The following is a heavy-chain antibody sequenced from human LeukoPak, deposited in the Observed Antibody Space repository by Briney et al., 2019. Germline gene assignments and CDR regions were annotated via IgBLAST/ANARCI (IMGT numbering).Heavy chain of an antibody. J-gene: IGHJ6*02. V-gene: IGHV3-30-3*01. Sequence: GGSLRLSCAASGSTFSSYAMHWVRQAPGKGLEWVAVISYDGSNKYYADYVKGRFTISRDNSKNTLYLQMNSLRAEDTAVYYCAREGIVVVPAAIARYIYYGMDVWGQGTTVTVSS. D-gene: IGHD2-2*01. CDR1: GSTFSSYA. CDR3: AREGIVVVPAAIARYIYYGMDV. CDR2: ISYDGSNK.